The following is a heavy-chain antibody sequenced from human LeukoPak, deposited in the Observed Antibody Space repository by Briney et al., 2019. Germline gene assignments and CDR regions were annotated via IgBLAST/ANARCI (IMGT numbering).Heavy chain of an antibody. CDR1: GFTVGSNY. CDR3: ARVQPQWHSFDY. Sequence: GGSLRLSCAASGFTVGSNYMSWVRQAPGKGLEWVSVIYSGGSTYYADSVKGRFTISRDNSKNTLYLQMNSLRAEDTAVYYCARVQPQWHSFDYWGQGTLVTVSS. CDR2: IYSGGST. J-gene: IGHJ4*02. V-gene: IGHV3-53*01. D-gene: IGHD2-2*01.